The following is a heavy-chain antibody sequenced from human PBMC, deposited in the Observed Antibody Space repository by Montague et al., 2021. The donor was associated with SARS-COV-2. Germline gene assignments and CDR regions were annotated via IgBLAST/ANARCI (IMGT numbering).Heavy chain of an antibody. CDR3: VRASWIVATVPDY. CDR2: ISPSGDYI. J-gene: IGHJ4*02. CDR1: GFSFSSYH. Sequence: SLRLSCAASGFSFSSYHMNWVRQAPGKGLEWVSSISPSGDYIYSADSLKGRFIISRDNAKNSLYLQMNSLRAEHTAIYYCVRASWIVATVPDYWGQGTLVTVSS. V-gene: IGHV3-21*01. D-gene: IGHD5-12*01.